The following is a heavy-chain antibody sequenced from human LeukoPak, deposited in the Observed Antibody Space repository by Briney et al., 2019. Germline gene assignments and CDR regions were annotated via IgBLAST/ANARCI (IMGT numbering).Heavy chain of an antibody. J-gene: IGHJ4*02. CDR1: GFTFSGSA. Sequence: GGSLRLSCAASGFTFSGSAMHWVRQASGKGLEWVGRIRSKANHYATAYAVSVKGRFTVSRDDSKNTAYLQMNSLKTEDTAVYYCAREAVTTALFDYWGQGTLVTVSS. D-gene: IGHD4-17*01. V-gene: IGHV3-73*01. CDR2: IRSKANHYAT. CDR3: AREAVTTALFDY.